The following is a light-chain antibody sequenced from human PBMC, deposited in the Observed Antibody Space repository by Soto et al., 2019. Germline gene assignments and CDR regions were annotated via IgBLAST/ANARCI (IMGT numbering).Light chain of an antibody. V-gene: IGKV1-8*01. CDR2: AAS. CDR1: HGISSY. J-gene: IGKJ5*01. Sequence: AIRMTQSPSSLSASTGDRVTITCRASHGISSYLAWYQQKPGKAPKLLIYAASTLQSGVPSRFSGSGSGTDFTLTISCLQSEDFATYYCQQYYSYPPTFGQGTRLEIK. CDR3: QQYYSYPPT.